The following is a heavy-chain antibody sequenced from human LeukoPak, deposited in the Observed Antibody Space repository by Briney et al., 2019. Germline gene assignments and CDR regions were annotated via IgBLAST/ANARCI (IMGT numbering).Heavy chain of an antibody. D-gene: IGHD3-3*01. CDR3: ARGGTYYDYLYDY. J-gene: IGHJ4*02. V-gene: IGHV5-51*01. CDR2: IYPGDSDT. Sequence: GESLKISCQGSGYSFASYWIGWVRQMPGKGLEWMGIIYPGDSDTRYSPSFQGQVTISADKSISTAYLQWSSLKASDTAMYYCARGGTYYDYLYDYWGQGTLVTVSS. CDR1: GYSFASYW.